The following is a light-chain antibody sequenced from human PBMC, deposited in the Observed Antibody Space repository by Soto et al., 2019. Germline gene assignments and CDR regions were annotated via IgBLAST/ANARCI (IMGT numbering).Light chain of an antibody. CDR1: QGISNF. CDR2: AAS. Sequence: DIQMTQSPSSLSASIGDRVTITCWASQGISNFLAWYQQKPGKVPKVLISAASTLQSGVPSRFSGSGSGTDFTLTISSLQPEDVATYYCHKYDTAPFTFGPGTKVDIK. J-gene: IGKJ3*01. CDR3: HKYDTAPFT. V-gene: IGKV1-27*01.